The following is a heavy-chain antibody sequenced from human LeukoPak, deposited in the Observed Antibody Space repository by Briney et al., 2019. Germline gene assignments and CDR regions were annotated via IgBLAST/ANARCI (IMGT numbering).Heavy chain of an antibody. CDR2: IKKDGIEK. V-gene: IGHV3-7*03. D-gene: IGHD5-18*01. CDR1: GFTLSDYW. J-gene: IGHJ4*02. CDR3: AKVYSYGYIDY. Sequence: GGSLRLSCAVSGFTLSDYWMSWVRQAPGKGLEWVANIKKDGIEKNYVDSVKGRFTISRDNSKNTLYLQMNSLRAEDTAVYYCAKVYSYGYIDYWGQGTLVTVSS.